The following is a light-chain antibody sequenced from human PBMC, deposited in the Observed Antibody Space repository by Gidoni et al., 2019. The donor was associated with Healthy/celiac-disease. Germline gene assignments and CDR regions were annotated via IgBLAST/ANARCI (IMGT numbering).Light chain of an antibody. CDR1: QSVSSSY. CDR3: QQYGGPTGVT. V-gene: IGKV3-20*01. Sequence: EIVLTQSPGTLSLSPGERATLSCRASQSVSSSYLAWYQQKPGQAPRLLIDGASSRATGIPDRFSGSVSGTDFTRTISRLEPEDFAVYYCQQYGGPTGVTFGQGTKVEIK. CDR2: GAS. J-gene: IGKJ1*01.